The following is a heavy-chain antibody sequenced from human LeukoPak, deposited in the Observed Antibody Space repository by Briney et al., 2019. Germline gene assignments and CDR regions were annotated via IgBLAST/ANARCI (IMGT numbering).Heavy chain of an antibody. D-gene: IGHD3-3*01. CDR3: ARGEGRITIFGVVIIVGYFDY. J-gene: IGHJ4*02. Sequence: SETLSLTCAVYGGSFSGYYWSWIRQPPGKGLGWIGEINHSGSTNYNPSLKSRVTISVDTSKNQFSLKLSSVTAADTAVYYCARGEGRITIFGVVIIVGYFDYWGQGTLVTVSS. V-gene: IGHV4-34*01. CDR1: GGSFSGYY. CDR2: INHSGST.